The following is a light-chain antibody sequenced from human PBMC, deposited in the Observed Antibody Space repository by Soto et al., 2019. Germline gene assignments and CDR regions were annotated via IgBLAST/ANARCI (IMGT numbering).Light chain of an antibody. CDR3: QQYNSYPYT. Sequence: DIPMTQSPSTLSASVGDRVTITCRASQSISSWLAWYQQKPGKAPKLLIYDASSLESGVPSRFSGSGSGTGFTLTISSLQPDDFATYYCQQYNSYPYTFGQGTKLEIK. V-gene: IGKV1-5*01. J-gene: IGKJ2*01. CDR1: QSISSW. CDR2: DAS.